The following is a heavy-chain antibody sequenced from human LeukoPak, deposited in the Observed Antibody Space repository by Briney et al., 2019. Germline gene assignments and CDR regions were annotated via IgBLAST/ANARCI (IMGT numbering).Heavy chain of an antibody. CDR3: ATASYSSGNWFDP. CDR2: FDPEDGET. V-gene: IGHV1-24*01. Sequence: ASVKVSCKVSGYTLTELSLHWVRQAPGKGLEWMGGFDPEDGETIYAQKFQGRVTMTEDTSTDTAYMELSSLRSEDTAVYYCATASYSSGNWFDPWGQGTLVTVSS. J-gene: IGHJ5*02. CDR1: GYTLTELS. D-gene: IGHD6-19*01.